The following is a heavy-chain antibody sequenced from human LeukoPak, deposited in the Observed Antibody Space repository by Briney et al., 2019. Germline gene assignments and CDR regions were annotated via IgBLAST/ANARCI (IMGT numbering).Heavy chain of an antibody. CDR2: INSDGSST. Sequence: GGSLRLSCAASGFTFSSYWMHWVRQAPGKGLVWVSRINSDGSSTSYADSVKGRFTISRDNAKNTLYLQMNSLRAEDTAVYYCAISSGYYQYYLDYWGQGTLVTVSS. D-gene: IGHD3-22*01. J-gene: IGHJ4*02. V-gene: IGHV3-74*01. CDR3: AISSGYYQYYLDY. CDR1: GFTFSSYW.